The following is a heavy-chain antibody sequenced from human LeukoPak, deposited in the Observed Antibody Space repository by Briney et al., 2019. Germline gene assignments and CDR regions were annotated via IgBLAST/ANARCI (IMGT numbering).Heavy chain of an antibody. V-gene: IGHV3-7*01. Sequence: GGSLRLSCAASGFTFSPYWMSWVRQAPGKGLEWVTTIKEDGSEEYYVDSVKGRFTISRDNAKNSLYLQMSSLRAEDTAVYYCARLAPYYGTGIIWGQGTVVTVSS. CDR3: ARLAPYYGTGII. CDR1: GFTFSPYW. CDR2: IKEDGSEE. D-gene: IGHD3-10*01. J-gene: IGHJ3*02.